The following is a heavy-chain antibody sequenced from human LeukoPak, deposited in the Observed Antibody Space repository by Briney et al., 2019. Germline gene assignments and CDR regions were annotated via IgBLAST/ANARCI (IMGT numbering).Heavy chain of an antibody. J-gene: IGHJ6*02. CDR3: AREGAGYCSSTSCPYSYYYGLDV. Sequence: PGGSLRLSCAASGFTVRSNYMSWVRQAPGKGLDWVSVIYSGGSTYYADSVKGRFTISRDSSRNTLYLQMNSLRAEDTALYYCAREGAGYCSSTSCPYSYYYGLDVWGQGTTVTVSS. CDR1: GFTVRSNY. CDR2: IYSGGST. D-gene: IGHD2-2*01. V-gene: IGHV3-53*01.